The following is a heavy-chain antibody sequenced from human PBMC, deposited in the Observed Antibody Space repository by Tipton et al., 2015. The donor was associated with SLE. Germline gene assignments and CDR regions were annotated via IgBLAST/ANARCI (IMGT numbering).Heavy chain of an antibody. J-gene: IGHJ3*01. CDR1: GGSISGNY. Sequence: TLSLTCIVSGGSISGNYWSWIRRPPGKRLEWIGYIDQIGSANYNPSLQSRVTISVGKSTTQFSLKLTSVTAADSAIYYCARHAYDFWRGFYHHVIDVWGQGTIITVSS. D-gene: IGHD3-3*01. V-gene: IGHV4-59*08. CDR2: IDQIGSA. CDR3: ARHAYDFWRGFYHHVIDV.